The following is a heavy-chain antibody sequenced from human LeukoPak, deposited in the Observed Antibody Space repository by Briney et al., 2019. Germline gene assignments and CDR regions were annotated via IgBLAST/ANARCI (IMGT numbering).Heavy chain of an antibody. Sequence: PGGSLRLSCAASGFTFSSYWMHWVRQAPGKGLEWVSTISASGGSTDYADSVKGRFTISRDNSKNTLFLQMNSLRAEDTAVHYCAKGDSSSTLYYFDYWGQGTLVTVSS. V-gene: IGHV3-23*01. J-gene: IGHJ4*02. CDR1: GFTFSSYW. CDR3: AKGDSSSTLYYFDY. CDR2: ISASGGST. D-gene: IGHD6-6*01.